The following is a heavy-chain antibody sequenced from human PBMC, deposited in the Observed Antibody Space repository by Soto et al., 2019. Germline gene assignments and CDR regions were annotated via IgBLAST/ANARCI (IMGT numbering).Heavy chain of an antibody. CDR1: GFTFSSYD. CDR3: VRRVSGNYDY. J-gene: IGHJ4*02. CDR2: ISSNGGTT. V-gene: IGHV3-64*01. Sequence: EVQLAESGGGMVQPGGSLRLSCVASGFTFSSYDMHWVRQAPGKGLEYVSSISSNGGTTYYGNSVKGRFTISRDNSKNTLYHQMGSLRPKDMAVYYCVRRVSGNYDYWGPGTLVTVSS. D-gene: IGHD1-7*01.